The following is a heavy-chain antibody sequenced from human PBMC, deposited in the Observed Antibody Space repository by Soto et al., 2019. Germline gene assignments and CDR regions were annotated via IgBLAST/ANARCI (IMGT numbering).Heavy chain of an antibody. Sequence: PSETLSLTCAVYGGSFSGYYWSWIRQPPGKGLEWIGEINHSGSTNYNPSLKSRVTISVDTSKNQFSLKLSSVAAADTAVYYCANLLPGIAAAGTGYWGQGTLVTVSS. V-gene: IGHV4-34*01. J-gene: IGHJ4*02. CDR1: GGSFSGYY. D-gene: IGHD6-13*01. CDR3: ANLLPGIAAAGTGY. CDR2: INHSGST.